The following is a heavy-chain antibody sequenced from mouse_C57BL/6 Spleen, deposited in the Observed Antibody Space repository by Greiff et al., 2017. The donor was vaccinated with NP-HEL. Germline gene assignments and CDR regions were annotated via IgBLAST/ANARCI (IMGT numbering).Heavy chain of an antibody. Sequence: EVKLVESGGGLVKPGGSLKLSCAASGFTFSDYGMHWVRQAPEKGLEWVAYLSSGSSTIYYADTVKGRFTISRDNAKNTLFLQMTRLRSEDTAMYYCARRDYYGSSPFAYWGQGTLVTVSA. CDR2: LSSGSSTI. D-gene: IGHD1-1*01. CDR3: ARRDYYGSSPFAY. V-gene: IGHV5-17*01. J-gene: IGHJ3*01. CDR1: GFTFSDYG.